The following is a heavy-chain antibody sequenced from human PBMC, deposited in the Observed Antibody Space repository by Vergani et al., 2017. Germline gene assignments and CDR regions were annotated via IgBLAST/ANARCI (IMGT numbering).Heavy chain of an antibody. CDR2: IWYDGSNK. CDR1: GFTFSSYG. D-gene: IGHD3-10*01. V-gene: IGHV3-33*01. J-gene: IGHJ4*02. CDR3: ARDSFHDDYYGSGSPSIGY. Sequence: QVQLVESGGGVVQPGRSLRLSCAASGFTFSSYGMHWVRQAPGKGLEWVAVIWYDGSNKYYADSVKGRFTISRDNSKNTLYLQMNSLRAEDTAGYYGARDSFHDDYYGSGSPSIGYWGQGTLVTVSS.